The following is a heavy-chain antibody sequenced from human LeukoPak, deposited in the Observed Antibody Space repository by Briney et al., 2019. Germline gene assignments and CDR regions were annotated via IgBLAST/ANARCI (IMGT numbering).Heavy chain of an antibody. CDR3: ARDTLLYGNSPDAFDI. CDR2: IYSGGST. Sequence: PGGSLRLSCAASGFTVSSNYMSWVRQAPGKGLEWVSVIYSGGSTYYADSVKGRFTISRDNSKNTLYLQMNSLRAEDTAVYYCARDTLLYGNSPDAFDIWGQGTMVTVSS. CDR1: GFTVSSNY. J-gene: IGHJ3*02. D-gene: IGHD4-23*01. V-gene: IGHV3-66*01.